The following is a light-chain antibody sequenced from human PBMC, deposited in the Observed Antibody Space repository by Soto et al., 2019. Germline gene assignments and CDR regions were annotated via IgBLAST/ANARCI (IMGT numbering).Light chain of an antibody. CDR2: DVS. Sequence: QSALTQPASVSGSPGQSITISCTGTSSDVGGYNYVSWYQQHPGKAPKVMIYDVSNRPSGVSNRFSGSKSGNTASLTISGLQAEDEADYYCSSFSSSSTLHVFGTGTKVTVL. CDR3: SSFSSSSTLHV. CDR1: SSDVGGYNY. V-gene: IGLV2-14*03. J-gene: IGLJ1*01.